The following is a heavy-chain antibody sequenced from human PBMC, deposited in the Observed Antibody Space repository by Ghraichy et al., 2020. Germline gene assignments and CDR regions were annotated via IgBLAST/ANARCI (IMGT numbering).Heavy chain of an antibody. D-gene: IGHD3-10*01. V-gene: IGHV6-1*01. J-gene: IGHJ4*02. CDR3: ARGPGSGTYYNVGRDNCFGY. CDR2: TYYRSKWYN. Sequence: SQTLSLTSAISGDSVSSNSAAWNWIRQSPSRGLEWLGRTYYRSKWYNDYAVSVKSRITINPDTSKNQFSLQLNSVTPEDTAGYYCARGPGSGTYYNVGRDNCFGYWGQGTLVTVSS. CDR1: GDSVSSNSAA.